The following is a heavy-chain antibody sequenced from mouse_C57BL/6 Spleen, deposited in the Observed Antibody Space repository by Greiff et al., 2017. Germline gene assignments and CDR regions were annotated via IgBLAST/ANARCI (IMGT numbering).Heavy chain of an antibody. CDR1: GYSITSGYY. D-gene: IGHD2-5*01. CDR3: ARGGYSNYFDY. V-gene: IGHV3-6*01. J-gene: IGHJ2*01. Sequence: EVKVEESGPGLVKPSQSLSLTCSVTGYSITSGYYWNWIRQFPGNKLEWMGYISYDGSNNYNPSLKNRISITRDTSKNQFFLKLNSVTTEDTATYYCARGGYSNYFDYWGQGTTLTVSS. CDR2: ISYDGSN.